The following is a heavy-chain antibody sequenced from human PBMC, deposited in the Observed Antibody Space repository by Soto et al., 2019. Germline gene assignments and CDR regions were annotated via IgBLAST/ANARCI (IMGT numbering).Heavy chain of an antibody. J-gene: IGHJ4*02. CDR1: GCSISSYY. CDR3: AVYDSSGYYIT. V-gene: IGHV4-59*01. D-gene: IGHD3-22*01. CDR2: IYYSGST. Sequence: SETLSLTCTVSGCSISSYYWSWIRQPPGKGLEWIGYIYYSGSTNYNPSLKSRVTISVDTSKNQFSLKLSSVTAADTAVYYCAVYDSSGYYITWGQGTLVTVSS.